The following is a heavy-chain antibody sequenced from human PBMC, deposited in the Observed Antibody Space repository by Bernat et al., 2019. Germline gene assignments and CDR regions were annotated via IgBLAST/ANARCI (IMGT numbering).Heavy chain of an antibody. CDR1: GFTVSSNY. CDR3: TTDPYGSGSWSYYYGMDV. D-gene: IGHD3-10*01. Sequence: EVQLVESGGGLVQPGGSLRLSCAASGFTVSSNYMSWVRQAPGKGLEWVGRIKSKTDGGTTDYAAPVKGRFTISRDDSKNTLYLQMNSLKTEDTAVYYCTTDPYGSGSWSYYYGMDVWGQGTTVTVSS. CDR2: IKSKTDGGTT. J-gene: IGHJ6*02. V-gene: IGHV3-15*01.